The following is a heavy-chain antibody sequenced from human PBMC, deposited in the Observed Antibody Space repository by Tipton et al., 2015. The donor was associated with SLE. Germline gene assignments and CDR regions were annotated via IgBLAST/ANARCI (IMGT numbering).Heavy chain of an antibody. CDR2: VYHSGSA. CDR3: ASEILRDYGSAWGPDY. J-gene: IGHJ4*02. D-gene: IGHD6-19*01. CDR1: GGSICTGGYS. V-gene: IGHV4-30-2*01. Sequence: TLSLTCTVSGGSICTGGYSWNWIRQPPGKGLEWIGYVYHSGSAYYNPSLKSRVTISVDRSRNQFSLTLSSVTAADTAVYYCASEILRDYGSAWGPDYWGQGTLVTVSS.